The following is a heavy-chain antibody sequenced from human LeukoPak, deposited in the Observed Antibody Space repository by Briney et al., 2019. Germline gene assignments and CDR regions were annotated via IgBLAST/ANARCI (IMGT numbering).Heavy chain of an antibody. J-gene: IGHJ3*02. Sequence: PSETLSLTCAVSGYSISSGYYCGWVQQPPERGVECVGSIYHSGSTYYNSALKSLVTMSVDTHRNHSPLQLNAVTAHHAVVYYCASTARNYPRDAFDIWGQGTMVTVSS. CDR1: GYSISSGYY. CDR2: IYHSGST. D-gene: IGHD1-7*01. V-gene: IGHV4-38-2*01. CDR3: ASTARNYPRDAFDI.